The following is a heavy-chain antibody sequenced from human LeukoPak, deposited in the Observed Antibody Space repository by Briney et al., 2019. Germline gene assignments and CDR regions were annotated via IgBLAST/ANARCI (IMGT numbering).Heavy chain of an antibody. Sequence: GGSLRLSCAASGFTFDDYAMHWVRHAPGKGLEWVSGISWNSGSIGYADSVKGRFTISRDNAKNSLYLQMNSLRAEDTALYYCAKDTGSGWFAEYFQHWGQGTLVTVSS. V-gene: IGHV3-9*01. D-gene: IGHD6-19*01. CDR2: ISWNSGSI. J-gene: IGHJ1*01. CDR1: GFTFDDYA. CDR3: AKDTGSGWFAEYFQH.